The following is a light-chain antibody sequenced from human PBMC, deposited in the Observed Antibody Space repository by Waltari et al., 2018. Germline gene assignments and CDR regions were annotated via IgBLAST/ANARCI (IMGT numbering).Light chain of an antibody. J-gene: IGLJ2*01. CDR3: VSWDDSLNGPA. V-gene: IGLV1-44*01. Sequence: QSVLTQPPPASGTPGQTVTIPFSGSTSYIGCNPALWYQQLPGKAPKHLIYSNDQRPSGVPDRFSASKSGTSASLAISGLRSEDEADYYCVSWDDSLNGPAVGGGTKLTVL. CDR2: SND. CDR1: TSYIGCNP.